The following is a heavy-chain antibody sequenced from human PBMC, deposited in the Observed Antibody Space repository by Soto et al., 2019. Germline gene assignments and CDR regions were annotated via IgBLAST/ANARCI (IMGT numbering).Heavy chain of an antibody. D-gene: IGHD4-17*01. CDR3: ARGHYGENGWFDP. V-gene: IGHV4-31*03. J-gene: IGHJ5*02. CDR2: IYYSGST. Sequence: QVQLQESGPGLVKPSQTLSLTCTVSGGSISSGGYYWSWIRQHPGKGLEWIGYIYYSGSTYYNPSLTSRVTISVDTSKNQFSLKLSSVTAADTAVYYCARGHYGENGWFDPWGQGTLVTVSS. CDR1: GGSISSGGYY.